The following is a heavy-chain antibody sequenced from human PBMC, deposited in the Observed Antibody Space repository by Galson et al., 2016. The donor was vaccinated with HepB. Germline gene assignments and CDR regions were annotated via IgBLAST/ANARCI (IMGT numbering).Heavy chain of an antibody. V-gene: IGHV3-74*01. CDR2: INSDGSST. D-gene: IGHD4-17*01. CDR3: VREDYGDDHVYYYYYGMDV. Sequence: SLRLSCAASGFPFSRYWMHWVRQAPGKGLVWVSRINSDGSSTIYADSVRGRFTISRDNAKNMLYLQMNSLRAEDTALYYCVREDYGDDHVYYYYYGMDVWGQGTTVIGSS. J-gene: IGHJ6*02. CDR1: GFPFSRYW.